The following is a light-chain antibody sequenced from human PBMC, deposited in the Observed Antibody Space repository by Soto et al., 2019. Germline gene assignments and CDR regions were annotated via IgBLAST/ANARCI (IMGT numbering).Light chain of an antibody. CDR2: DVS. CDR3: SSYTSSSTPSYL. J-gene: IGLJ1*01. Sequence: QSALTQPASVSGSPGQSITISCTGTSSDVGGYNYVSWYQQHPGKAPKLMIYDVSNRPSGVSNRFSGSKSGNTASLTISGLQAEDEADYYCSSYTSSSTPSYLFGTGTKLTVL. V-gene: IGLV2-14*01. CDR1: SSDVGGYNY.